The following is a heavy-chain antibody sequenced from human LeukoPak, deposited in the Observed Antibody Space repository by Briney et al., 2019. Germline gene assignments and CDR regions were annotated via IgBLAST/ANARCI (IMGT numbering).Heavy chain of an antibody. D-gene: IGHD3-3*01. Sequence: GGSLRLSCAASVFTFDDYGMSWVRQDPGKGLEWVSGINWNGGSTGYADSVKGRFTISRDNAKNSLDLQMNNLRAEDTALYYCARDAFTIFGVLPYFFDYWGQGTLVTVSS. CDR1: VFTFDDYG. J-gene: IGHJ4*02. V-gene: IGHV3-20*04. CDR3: ARDAFTIFGVLPYFFDY. CDR2: INWNGGST.